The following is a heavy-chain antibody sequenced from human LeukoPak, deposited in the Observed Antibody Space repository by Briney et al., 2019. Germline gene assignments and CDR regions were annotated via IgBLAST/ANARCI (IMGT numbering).Heavy chain of an antibody. Sequence: GGSLRLSCVASGFTSSTFAMTWVRQAPGKGLEWVSSIGGSGSNTKYADSVRGRFTTSRDNSKNTLNLQMNRLTAEDTAVYYCGRDPNGDYVCACEFWGQRTLVSVS. J-gene: IGHJ3*01. CDR1: GFTSSTFA. CDR2: IGGSGSNT. D-gene: IGHD4-17*01. CDR3: GRDPNGDYVCACEF. V-gene: IGHV3-23*01.